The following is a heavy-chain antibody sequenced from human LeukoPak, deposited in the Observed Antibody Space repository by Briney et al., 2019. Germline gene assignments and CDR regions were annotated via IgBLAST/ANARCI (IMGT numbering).Heavy chain of an antibody. V-gene: IGHV1-2*02. Sequence: ASVKVSCKASGYTFTGYYMHWVRQAPGQGLEWMGWINPNSGGTNYAQKFQGRVTMTRNTSISTAYMELSSLRSEDTAVYYCARGHDYVWGSYRRFDPWGQGTLVTVSS. D-gene: IGHD3-16*02. CDR3: ARGHDYVWGSYRRFDP. J-gene: IGHJ5*02. CDR2: INPNSGGT. CDR1: GYTFTGYY.